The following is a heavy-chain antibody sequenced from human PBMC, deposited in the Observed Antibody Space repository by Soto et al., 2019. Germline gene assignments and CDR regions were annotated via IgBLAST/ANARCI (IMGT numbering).Heavy chain of an antibody. CDR1: GYTFTSYA. V-gene: IGHV1-3*01. CDR3: ARAVAVAADFDY. J-gene: IGHJ4*02. Sequence: ASVKVSCKASGYTFTSYAMHWVRPSPGQRLEWMGWINAGNGNTKYSQKFQGRVTITRDTSASAAYMELSSLSSEDTAVYYCARAVAVAADFDYWGQGTLVTVS. CDR2: INAGNGNT. D-gene: IGHD6-19*01.